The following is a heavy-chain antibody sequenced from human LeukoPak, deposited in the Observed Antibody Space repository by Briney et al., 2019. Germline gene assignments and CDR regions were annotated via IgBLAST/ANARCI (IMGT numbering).Heavy chain of an antibody. D-gene: IGHD3-10*01. CDR2: IIPIFGTA. V-gene: IGHV1-69*01. CDR3: ARDGRGENWFDP. J-gene: IGHJ5*02. CDR1: GGTFSSYA. Sequence: SVKVSCKASGGTFSSYAISWVRQAPGQGLEWMGGIIPIFGTANYAQKFQGRVTITADECTSTAYMELSSLRSEDTAVYYCARDGRGENWFDPWGQGTLVTVSS.